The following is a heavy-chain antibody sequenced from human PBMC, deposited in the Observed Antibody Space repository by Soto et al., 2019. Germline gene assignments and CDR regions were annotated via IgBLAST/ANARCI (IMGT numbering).Heavy chain of an antibody. D-gene: IGHD6-19*01. CDR3: ARDRVGGYVGYYYYGMDV. V-gene: IGHV6-1*01. Sequence: SQTLSLTCAISGDSVSSNSAAWNWIRQSPSRGLEWLGRTYYRSKWYNDYAVSVKSRITINPDTSKNQFSLQLNSVTPDDTAVYYCARDRVGGYVGYYYYGMDVWGQGTTVTVSS. CDR2: TYYRSKWYN. J-gene: IGHJ6*02. CDR1: GDSVSSNSAA.